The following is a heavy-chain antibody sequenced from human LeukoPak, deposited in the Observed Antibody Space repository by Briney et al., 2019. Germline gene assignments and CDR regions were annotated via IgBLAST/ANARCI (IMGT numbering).Heavy chain of an antibody. J-gene: IGHJ3*02. Sequence: GGSLRLSCAASGFTFSSYSMDWVRQAPGKGLEWVSSISSSSSYIYYADSVKGRFTISRDNAKNSLYLQMNSLRAEDTAVYYCARDPGIAVARGAFDIWGQGTMVTVSS. CDR1: GFTFSSYS. D-gene: IGHD6-19*01. CDR3: ARDPGIAVARGAFDI. CDR2: ISSSSSYI. V-gene: IGHV3-21*01.